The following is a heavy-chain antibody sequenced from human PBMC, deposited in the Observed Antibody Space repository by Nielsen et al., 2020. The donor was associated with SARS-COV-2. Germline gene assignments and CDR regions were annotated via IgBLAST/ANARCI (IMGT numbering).Heavy chain of an antibody. Sequence: ASVKVSCKASGYTFTSYYMHWVRQAPGQGLEWMGWINPNSGGTNYAQKFQGRVTMTRDTSISTAYMELSRLRSDDTAVYYCARDRERASIVVVPAAIIYYGMDVWGQGTTVTVSS. J-gene: IGHJ6*02. V-gene: IGHV1-2*02. CDR3: ARDRERASIVVVPAAIIYYGMDV. D-gene: IGHD2-2*01. CDR2: INPNSGGT. CDR1: GYTFTSYY.